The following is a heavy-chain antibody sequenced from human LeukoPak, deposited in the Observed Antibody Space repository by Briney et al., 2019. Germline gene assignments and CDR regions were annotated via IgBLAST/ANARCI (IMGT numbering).Heavy chain of an antibody. J-gene: IGHJ5*02. V-gene: IGHV4-39*07. CDR3: ARGKLQRQPIGFDP. Sequence: SETLSLTCTVSVGSITSYYWGWIPQPPGKGLEWIGSIFHSGDVYYNPSLKSQVTISVDTSKNQFSLKLSSVSAADTAVYYCARGKLQRQPIGFDPWGQGTLVTVSS. D-gene: IGHD4-11*01. CDR2: IFHSGDV. CDR1: VGSITSYY.